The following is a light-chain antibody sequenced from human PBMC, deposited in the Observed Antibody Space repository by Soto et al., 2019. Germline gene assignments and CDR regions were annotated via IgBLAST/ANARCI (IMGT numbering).Light chain of an antibody. Sequence: EIVLTQSPGTLSLSPGERATLSCRASQSVSSSYLAWYQQKPGQAPGLLIYGASSRATGIPDRFSGSGSGTDFTLTISRLEPEDFAVYYCQQQFTFGPGTKVDIK. CDR1: QSVSSSY. J-gene: IGKJ3*01. V-gene: IGKV3-20*01. CDR3: QQQFT. CDR2: GAS.